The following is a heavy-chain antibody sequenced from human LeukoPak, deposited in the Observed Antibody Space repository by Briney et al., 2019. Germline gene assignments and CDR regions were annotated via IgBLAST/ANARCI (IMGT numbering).Heavy chain of an antibody. V-gene: IGHV3-23*01. J-gene: IGHJ5*02. D-gene: IGHD6-13*01. CDR3: AKHPPAAGMIAWFDP. CDR2: ISGSGGST. Sequence: PGGSLRLSCAASGFTFSSYALSWVRQAPGKGLEWVSAISGSGGSTYYADSVKGRFTISRDNSKNTLYLQMNSLRAEDTAVYYCAKHPPAAGMIAWFDPWGQGTLVTVSS. CDR1: GFTFSSYA.